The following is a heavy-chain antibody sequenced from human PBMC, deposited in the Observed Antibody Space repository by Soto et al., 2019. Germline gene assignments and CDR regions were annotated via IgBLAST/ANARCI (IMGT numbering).Heavy chain of an antibody. J-gene: IGHJ4*02. Sequence: GGSLRLSCAASGFSFSSYSMNWVRQAPGKGLEWVSYISSGSTTTSHANSVKGRHTISRDNAKNPLYLQMNSLRNEDTAVYDWARGVGGYYDSSGPKGRDYWGQGTLVTVSS. CDR1: GFSFSSYS. V-gene: IGHV3-48*02. D-gene: IGHD3-22*01. CDR2: ISSGSTTT. CDR3: ARGVGGYYDSSGPKGRDY.